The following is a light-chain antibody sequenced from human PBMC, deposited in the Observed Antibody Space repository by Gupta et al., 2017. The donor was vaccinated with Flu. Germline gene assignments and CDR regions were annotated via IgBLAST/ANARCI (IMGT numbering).Light chain of an antibody. V-gene: IGKV2-30*01. CDR1: QSLVYKNGITY. CDR2: EVS. Sequence: DVVMTQSPLSLPVTLGQPASLSCRSSQSLVYKNGITYLNWLQQRPGQSPRRLIYEVSNRDCGVPDRFSGSGSVTDFTLKSSRGEAEDVGVYYCMRGTLPWTFGQGTRLEI. J-gene: IGKJ2*02. CDR3: MRGTLPWT.